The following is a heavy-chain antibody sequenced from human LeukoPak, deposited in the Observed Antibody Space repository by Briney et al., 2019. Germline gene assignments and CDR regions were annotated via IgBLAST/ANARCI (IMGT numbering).Heavy chain of an antibody. CDR1: GGTFSSYA. CDR3: AARYGSGSYANFDY. V-gene: IGHV1-69*04. Sequence: HRASVKVSCKPSGGTFSSYAISWVRQAPGQGLEWMGRIIPILGIANYAQKFQGRVTITADKSTSTAYMELSSLRSEDTAVYYCAARYGSGSYANFDYWGQGPLVTVSS. J-gene: IGHJ4*02. CDR2: IIPILGIA. D-gene: IGHD3-10*01.